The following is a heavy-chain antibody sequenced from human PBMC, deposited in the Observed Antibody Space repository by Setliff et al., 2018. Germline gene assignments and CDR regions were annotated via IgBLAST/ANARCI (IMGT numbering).Heavy chain of an antibody. CDR2: ISYSGGV. CDR1: GVTIGGNNYYY. Sequence: PSETLSLTCSLSGVTIGGNNYYYWAWIRQPPGKGLEWIGTISYSGGVFYNPSLQSRVTISVDTSKNHFSLTLTSVTAADTAVYFCARDNTILGATDYWGQGTLVTVSS. CDR3: ARDNTILGATDY. J-gene: IGHJ4*02. D-gene: IGHD1-26*01. V-gene: IGHV4-39*02.